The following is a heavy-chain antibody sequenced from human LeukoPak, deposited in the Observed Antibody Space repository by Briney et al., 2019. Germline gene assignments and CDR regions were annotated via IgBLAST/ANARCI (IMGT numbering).Heavy chain of an antibody. Sequence: GGSLRLSCAASGFTFISYAIHWVRQAPGKGLEWVAVISFHGTDTFYADSVKGRFTISRDNSKNTLYLQMNSLRAEDTAVYYCAELGITMIGGVWGKGTTVTISS. J-gene: IGHJ6*04. D-gene: IGHD3-10*02. CDR3: AELGITMIGGV. V-gene: IGHV3-30*04. CDR2: ISFHGTDT. CDR1: GFTFISYA.